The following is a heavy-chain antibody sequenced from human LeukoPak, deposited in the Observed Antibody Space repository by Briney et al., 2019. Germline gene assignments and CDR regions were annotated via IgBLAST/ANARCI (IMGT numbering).Heavy chain of an antibody. J-gene: IGHJ4*02. CDR2: MNPNSGNT. Sequence: ASVKVSCKASGYTFTSYDINWVRQATGQGLEWMGWMNPNSGNTGYAQKFQGRVTMTRNTSISTAYMELSSLRSEDTAVYHCARVLDYGGNSGMMFWGQGTLVTVSS. CDR1: GYTFTSYD. D-gene: IGHD4-23*01. CDR3: ARVLDYGGNSGMMF. V-gene: IGHV1-8*01.